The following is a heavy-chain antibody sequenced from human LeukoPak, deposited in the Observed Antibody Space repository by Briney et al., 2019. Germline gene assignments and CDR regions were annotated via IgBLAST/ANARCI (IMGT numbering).Heavy chain of an antibody. CDR2: ISSSSSYI. J-gene: IGHJ4*02. CDR3: ARTGGDLVGATPDY. D-gene: IGHD1-26*01. Sequence: GGSLRLSCAASGFTFSSYSMNWVRQAPGKRLEWVSSISSSSSYIYYADSVKGRFTISRDNAKNSLYLQMNSLRAEDTAVYYCARTGGDLVGATPDYWGQGTLVTVSS. V-gene: IGHV3-21*01. CDR1: GFTFSSYS.